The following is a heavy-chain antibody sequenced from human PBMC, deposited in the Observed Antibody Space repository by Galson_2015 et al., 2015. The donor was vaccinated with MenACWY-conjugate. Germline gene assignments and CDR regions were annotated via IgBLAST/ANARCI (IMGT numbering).Heavy chain of an antibody. V-gene: IGHV1-3*01. D-gene: IGHD2-21*02. Sequence: SVKVSCKASGYTFRNYAIRWVRQAPGQRLEWMGWVNPGNGDTKYSQKLQDRVTITKDTSASTAYMDLSSLSSEDTAVYYCARGGDCYGDCLRDALDIWGQGTMVTVSS. J-gene: IGHJ3*02. CDR1: GYTFRNYA. CDR2: VNPGNGDT. CDR3: ARGGDCYGDCLRDALDI.